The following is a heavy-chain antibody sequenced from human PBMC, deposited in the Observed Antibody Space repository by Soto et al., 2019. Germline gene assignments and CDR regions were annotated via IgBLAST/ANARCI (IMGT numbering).Heavy chain of an antibody. CDR3: GGEYCSGGSCPTHAFDI. V-gene: IGHV3-48*03. Sequence: PGGSLRLSCAASGFTFSSYEMNWVRQAPGKGLEWVSYISSSGSTIYYADSVKGRFTISRDDAKNSLYLQMTSLRAEDTAVYYCGGEYCSGGSCPTHAFDIWGQGTMVTV. D-gene: IGHD2-15*01. CDR1: GFTFSSYE. CDR2: ISSSGSTI. J-gene: IGHJ3*02.